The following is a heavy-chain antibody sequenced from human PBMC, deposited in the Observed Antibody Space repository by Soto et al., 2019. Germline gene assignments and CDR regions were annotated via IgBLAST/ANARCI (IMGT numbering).Heavy chain of an antibody. Sequence: QITLKESGPTLMKPTQTLTLTCTFSGFSLSTSGVGVGWIRQPPGKALEWLALIYWDDDKWYSPSLKSRLTVTKDTSKSQVVLTMTNLDPVDTATYYCAHSPPSTSLRRWFDPWGQGTLVTVSS. CDR2: IYWDDDK. V-gene: IGHV2-5*02. J-gene: IGHJ5*02. CDR1: GFSLSTSGVG. D-gene: IGHD2-2*01. CDR3: AHSPPSTSLRRWFDP.